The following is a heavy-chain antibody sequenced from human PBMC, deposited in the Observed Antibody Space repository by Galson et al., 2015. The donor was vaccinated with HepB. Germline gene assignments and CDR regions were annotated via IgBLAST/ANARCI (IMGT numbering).Heavy chain of an antibody. CDR2: IYPGDSDT. CDR1: GYSFTSYW. CDR3: ARQNSCTNGVCYPIDFDY. Sequence: SGAEVKKPGESLKISCKGSGYSFTSYWIGWVRPMPGKGLEWMGIIYPGDSDTRYSPSFQGQVTISADKSISTAYLQWSSLKASDTAMYYCARQNSCTNGVCYPIDFDYWGQGTLVTVSS. J-gene: IGHJ4*02. V-gene: IGHV5-51*03. D-gene: IGHD2-8*01.